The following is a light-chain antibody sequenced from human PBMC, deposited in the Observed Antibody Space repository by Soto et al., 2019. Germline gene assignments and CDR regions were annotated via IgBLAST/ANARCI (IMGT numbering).Light chain of an antibody. V-gene: IGKV3-11*01. Sequence: EIVLTQSPATLSLSPGERATLSCRASQSVSSFLAWYQQKPGQAPRLLISDASNLATGIPARFSGSGSGTNFTLTISSLEPEDFAVYYCQQRVNWPQTFGQGTKVDIK. CDR1: QSVSSF. J-gene: IGKJ1*01. CDR3: QQRVNWPQT. CDR2: DAS.